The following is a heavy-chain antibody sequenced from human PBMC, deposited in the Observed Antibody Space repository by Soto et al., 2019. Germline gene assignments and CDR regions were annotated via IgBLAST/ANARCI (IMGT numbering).Heavy chain of an antibody. D-gene: IGHD1-26*01. CDR2: ISDDGGKR. CDR3: AKARVRIVGANSFDY. Sequence: PGGSLRLSCVGSGFTFSNYGMHWVRQPPGKGLEWVALISDDGGKRYYADSVKGRLIISRDNSKDTLYLQMNSLGPGDTAVYFCAKARVRIVGANSFDYWGQGTPVTVSS. V-gene: IGHV3-30*18. CDR1: GFTFSNYG. J-gene: IGHJ4*02.